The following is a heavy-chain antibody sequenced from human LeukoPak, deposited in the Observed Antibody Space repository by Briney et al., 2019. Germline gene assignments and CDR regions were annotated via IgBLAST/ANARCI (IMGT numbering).Heavy chain of an antibody. CDR1: GFTFSSYA. CDR3: ARRDSSGWYSYYYGMDV. Sequence: GGSLRLSCAASGFTFSSYAMHWVRQAPGKGLEWVAVISYDGSNKYYADSVKGRFTISRDNSKNTLYLQMNSLRAEDTAVYYCARRDSSGWYSYYYGMDVWGQGTTVAVSS. V-gene: IGHV3-30-3*01. D-gene: IGHD6-19*01. J-gene: IGHJ6*02. CDR2: ISYDGSNK.